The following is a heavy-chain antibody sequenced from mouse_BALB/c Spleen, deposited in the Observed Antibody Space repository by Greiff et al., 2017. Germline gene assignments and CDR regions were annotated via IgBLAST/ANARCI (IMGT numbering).Heavy chain of an antibody. CDR3: ARAYGSSGGWMAY. Sequence: EVQLVESGGGLVKPGGSLKLSCAASGFTFSSYTMSWVRQTPGKRLEWVGTISSGGGNTYYPDSVKGRSTISRDNAKNNLYLQMSSLRSEDTALYYCARAYGSSGGWMAYWGQGTLVTVSA. D-gene: IGHD1-1*01. J-gene: IGHJ3*01. CDR1: GFTFSSYT. V-gene: IGHV5-9*03. CDR2: ISSGGGNT.